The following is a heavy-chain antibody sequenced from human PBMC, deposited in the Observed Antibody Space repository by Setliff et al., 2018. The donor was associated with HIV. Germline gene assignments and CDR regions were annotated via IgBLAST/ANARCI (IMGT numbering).Heavy chain of an antibody. CDR2: MNPNSGNT. CDR3: ARVSRGGWQQLARWDYYYMDV. V-gene: IGHV1-8*03. Sequence: ASVKVSCKASGYTFTSYDINWVRQATGQGLEWKGWMNPNSGNTGYAQKFQGRVTITRNTSISTAYMELSSLSSEDTAVYYCARVSRGGWQQLARWDYYYMDVWGKGTTVTVSS. CDR1: GYTFTSYD. J-gene: IGHJ6*03. D-gene: IGHD6-13*01.